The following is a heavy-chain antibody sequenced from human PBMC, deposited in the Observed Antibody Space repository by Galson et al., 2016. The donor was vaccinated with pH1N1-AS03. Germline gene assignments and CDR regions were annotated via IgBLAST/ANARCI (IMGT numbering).Heavy chain of an antibody. J-gene: IGHJ5*01. D-gene: IGHD6-19*01. V-gene: IGHV5-51*01. Sequence: QSGAEVKKPGESLKISCKASAYTFANYWIVWVRQMPGKGLEWMGIMYPANFDTRYSPSFQGHVTISADTSINTSYLQWSSRRASDTAMYYCARRISVTGREFDSWGQGTLVTVSS. CDR3: ARRISVTGREFDS. CDR1: AYTFANYW. CDR2: MYPANFDT.